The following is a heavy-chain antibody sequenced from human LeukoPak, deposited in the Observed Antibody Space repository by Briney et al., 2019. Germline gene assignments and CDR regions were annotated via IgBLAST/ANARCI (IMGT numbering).Heavy chain of an antibody. J-gene: IGHJ1*01. CDR1: GFTFSSYA. CDR3: AKDGESGYYYEQ. Sequence: GGSLRLSCAASGFTFSSYAMSWVRQAPGKGLEWVSAISGSGGSTYYADSVKGRFTISRDNSKNTLYLQMNSLRAKDTAVYYCAKDGESGYYYEQWGQGTLVTVSS. CDR2: ISGSGGST. D-gene: IGHD3-22*01. V-gene: IGHV3-23*01.